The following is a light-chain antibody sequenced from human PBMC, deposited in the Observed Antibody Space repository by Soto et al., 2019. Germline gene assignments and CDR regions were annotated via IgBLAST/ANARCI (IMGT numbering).Light chain of an antibody. Sequence: RVPMAGRASQSISSWLAWYQQKPGKAPKLLIYDASTLQSGVPSRFSGSGSGTDFTLTISSLQPEDFASYYCQQLNSNPWTFGQGLKVDIK. CDR2: DAS. V-gene: IGKV1-5*01. CDR3: QQLNSNPWT. CDR1: QSISSW. J-gene: IGKJ1*01.